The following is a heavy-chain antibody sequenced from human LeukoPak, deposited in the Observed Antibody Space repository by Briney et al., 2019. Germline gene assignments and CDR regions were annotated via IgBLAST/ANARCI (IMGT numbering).Heavy chain of an antibody. Sequence: GRSLRLSCAASGFTFSSFGIHWVRQAPGKGLEWVAVIWSDGSNQYYADSVKGRFTISRDNSKNTLYLQMNSLRAEDTAVYYCAPRPGPFDPWGQGTLVTVSS. V-gene: IGHV3-33*01. CDR3: APRPGPFDP. CDR2: IWSDGSNQ. CDR1: GFTFSSFG. J-gene: IGHJ5*02.